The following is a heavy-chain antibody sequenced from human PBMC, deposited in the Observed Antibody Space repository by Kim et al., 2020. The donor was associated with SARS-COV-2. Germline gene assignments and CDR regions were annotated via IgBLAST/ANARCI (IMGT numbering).Heavy chain of an antibody. J-gene: IGHJ4*02. D-gene: IGHD6-6*01. CDR2: IYYSGST. CDR3: ASQGDTSALPLFDY. V-gene: IGHV4-39*01. CDR1: GGSISSSSYY. Sequence: SETLSLTCTVSGGSISSSSYYWGWIRQPPGKGLEWIGSIYYSGSTYYNPSLKSRVTISVDTSKNQFSLKLSSVTAADTAVYYCASQGDTSALPLFDYWGQGTLVTVSS.